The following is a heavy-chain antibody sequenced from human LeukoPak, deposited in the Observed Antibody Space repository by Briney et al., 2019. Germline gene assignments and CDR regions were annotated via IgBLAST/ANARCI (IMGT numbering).Heavy chain of an antibody. D-gene: IGHD6-19*01. V-gene: IGHV3-9*01. CDR2: ISWNSGSI. Sequence: GGSLRLSCAASGFTFDDYAMHWVRQAPGKGLEWVSGISWNSGSIGYADSVKGRFTISRDNAKNSLYLQMNSLRAEDTALYYCAKDRNPHGIAVAGPLGYWGQGTLVTVSS. J-gene: IGHJ4*02. CDR1: GFTFDDYA. CDR3: AKDRNPHGIAVAGPLGY.